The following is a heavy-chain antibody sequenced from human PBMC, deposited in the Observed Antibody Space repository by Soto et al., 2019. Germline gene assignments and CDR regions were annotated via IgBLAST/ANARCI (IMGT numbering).Heavy chain of an antibody. D-gene: IGHD1-26*01. V-gene: IGHV3-30-3*01. CDR1: GFTFSSYA. Sequence: GGSLRLSCAASGFTFSSYAMHWVRQAPGKGLEWVAVISYDGSNKYYADSVKGRFTISRDNSKNTLYLQMNSLRAEDTAVYYCAREPGSGGSYYGYFQHWGQGTRVTVSS. J-gene: IGHJ1*01. CDR3: AREPGSGGSYYGYFQH. CDR2: ISYDGSNK.